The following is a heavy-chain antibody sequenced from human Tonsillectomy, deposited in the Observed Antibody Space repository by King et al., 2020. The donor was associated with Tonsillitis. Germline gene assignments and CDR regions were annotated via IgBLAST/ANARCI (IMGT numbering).Heavy chain of an antibody. V-gene: IGHV3-49*01. CDR1: GFTFGDYA. CDR3: TITYKYYFDY. D-gene: IGHD1-14*01. Sequence: VQLVESGGGLVQPGRSLRLSCTASGFTFGDYAMSWFRQAPGKGLEWVGFIRSKPYGGTTEYAASVKGRFTISTDGSKGIAYLQMNSLKTEDTAVYYCTITYKYYFDYWGQGTLVTVSS. CDR2: IRSKPYGGTT. J-gene: IGHJ4*02.